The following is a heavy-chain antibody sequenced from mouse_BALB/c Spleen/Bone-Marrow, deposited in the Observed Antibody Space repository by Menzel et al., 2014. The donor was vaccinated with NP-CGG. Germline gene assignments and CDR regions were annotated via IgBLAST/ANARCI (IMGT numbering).Heavy chain of an antibody. CDR2: IYPGDGDT. CDR3: ARNDGYS. J-gene: IGHJ3*01. V-gene: IGHV1-82*01. Sequence: QVQLQQSGPELVKPRASVKISCKTSGYAFSSSWMNWVKQRPGQGLEWIGRIYPGDGDTNYNGKFKGKATLTADKSSSTAYMQLSSLTSVDSAVYFCARNDGYSWGQGTLVTVSA. CDR1: GYAFSSSW. D-gene: IGHD2-3*01.